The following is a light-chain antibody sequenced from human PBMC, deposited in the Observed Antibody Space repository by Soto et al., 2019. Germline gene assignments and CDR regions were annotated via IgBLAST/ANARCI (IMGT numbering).Light chain of an antibody. J-gene: IGKJ2*01. Sequence: EIVMTQSPATLSVSPGERATLSCRASHSVSTNLAWYQQKPGQAPRLLIYGASTGATGVPARFSGSGSGTEFTLTIGSLQSEDFAVYYCQQYNNWPPSTFGQGTKLEIK. V-gene: IGKV3-15*01. CDR2: GAS. CDR3: QQYNNWPPST. CDR1: HSVSTN.